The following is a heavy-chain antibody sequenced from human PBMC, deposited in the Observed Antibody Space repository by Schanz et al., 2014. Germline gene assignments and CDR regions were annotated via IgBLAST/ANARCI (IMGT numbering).Heavy chain of an antibody. D-gene: IGHD3-10*01. CDR1: GFGFSSYS. J-gene: IGHJ3*02. CDR2: INTGVNT. Sequence: EVQLVESGGGLIQPGGSLRLSCAASGFGFSSYSMNWVRQAPGKGLEWVSAINTGVNTYYADSVRGRFTMSRDNSKNTLYLQMNSLRAGDAAVYYCAKGRFGELSAFDIWGQGTMVTVSS. CDR3: AKGRFGELSAFDI. V-gene: IGHV3-23*04.